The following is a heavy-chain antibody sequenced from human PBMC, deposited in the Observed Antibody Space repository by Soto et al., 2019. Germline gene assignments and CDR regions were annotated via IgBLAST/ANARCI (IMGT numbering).Heavy chain of an antibody. J-gene: IGHJ6*02. V-gene: IGHV1-2*04. D-gene: IGHD4-17*01. Sequence: ASVKVSCKASGYTFTGYYMHWVRQAPGQGLEWMGWINPNSGGTNYAQKLQGWVTMTRDTSTSTAYMELRSLRSDDTAVYYCARDGYGDYVYYYGMEVWGQGTTVTVSS. CDR3: ARDGYGDYVYYYGMEV. CDR2: INPNSGGT. CDR1: GYTFTGYY.